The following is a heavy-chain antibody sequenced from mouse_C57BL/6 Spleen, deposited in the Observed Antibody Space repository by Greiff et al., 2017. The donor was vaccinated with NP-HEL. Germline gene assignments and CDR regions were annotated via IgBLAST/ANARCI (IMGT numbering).Heavy chain of an antibody. Sequence: EVKVEESGPGLVKPSQSLSLTCSVTGYSITSGYYWNWIRQFPGNKLEWMGYISYDGSNNYNPSLKNRISITRDTSKNQFFLKLNSVTTEDTATYYCARGGLQYYFDYWGQGTTLTVSS. CDR3: ARGGLQYYFDY. CDR1: GYSITSGYY. CDR2: ISYDGSN. D-gene: IGHD3-3*01. V-gene: IGHV3-6*01. J-gene: IGHJ2*01.